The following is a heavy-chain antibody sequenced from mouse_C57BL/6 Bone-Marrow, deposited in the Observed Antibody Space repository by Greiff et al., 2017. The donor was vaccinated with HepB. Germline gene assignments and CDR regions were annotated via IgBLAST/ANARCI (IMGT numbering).Heavy chain of an antibody. CDR2: IRLKSDNYAT. Sequence: EVKLQESGGGLVQPGGSMKLSCVASGFTFSNYWMNWVRQSPEKGLEWVAQIRLKSDNYATHYAESVKGRFTISRDDSKSSVYLQMNNLRAEDTGIYYCTSLPWYFDVWGTGTTVTVSS. V-gene: IGHV6-3*01. CDR3: TSLPWYFDV. J-gene: IGHJ1*03. CDR1: GFTFSNYW. D-gene: IGHD1-2*01.